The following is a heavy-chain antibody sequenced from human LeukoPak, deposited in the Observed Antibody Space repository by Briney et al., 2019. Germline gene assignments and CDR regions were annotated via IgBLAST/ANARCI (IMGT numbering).Heavy chain of an antibody. CDR3: VRGIIVVTAIQAPPHAFDI. J-gene: IGHJ3*02. V-gene: IGHV1-46*01. Sequence: ASVKVSCKASGYTFTSYYMHWVRQAPGQGLEWMGIINPSGGSTSYAQKFQGRVTMTRDTSTSTVYMELSSLRSEDTAVYYCVRGIIVVTAIQAPPHAFDIWGQGTMVTVSS. D-gene: IGHD2-21*02. CDR1: GYTFTSYY. CDR2: INPSGGST.